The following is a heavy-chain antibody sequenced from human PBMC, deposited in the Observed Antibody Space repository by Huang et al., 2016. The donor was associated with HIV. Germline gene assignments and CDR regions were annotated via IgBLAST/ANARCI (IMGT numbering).Heavy chain of an antibody. J-gene: IGHJ5*02. D-gene: IGHD3-22*01. V-gene: IGHV2-5*02. CDR1: GFSLSTSGVG. CDR2: IYWDDDK. Sequence: QITLKESGPTLVKPTQTLTLTCTFSGFSLSTSGVGVGWIRQPPGKALEWLALIYWDDDKRYSPSLKSRLTITKDTSKNQVVLTMTNMDPVDTATYYCAHRITMIVVVNDNWFDPWGQGTLVTVSS. CDR3: AHRITMIVVVNDNWFDP.